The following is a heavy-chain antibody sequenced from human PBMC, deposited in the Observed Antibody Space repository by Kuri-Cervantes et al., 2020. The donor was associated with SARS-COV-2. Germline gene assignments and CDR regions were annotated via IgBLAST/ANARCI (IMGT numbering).Heavy chain of an antibody. CDR3: ARVYYDILTGYFWFDP. Sequence: GESLKISCAASGFTFSSYAMSWVRQAPGKGLEWVSAISGSGGSTYYADSVKGRFTISRDNSKNTLYLQMGSLRAEDMAVYYCARVYYDILTGYFWFDPWGQGTLVTVSS. D-gene: IGHD3-9*01. V-gene: IGHV3-23*01. CDR1: GFTFSSYA. J-gene: IGHJ5*02. CDR2: ISGSGGST.